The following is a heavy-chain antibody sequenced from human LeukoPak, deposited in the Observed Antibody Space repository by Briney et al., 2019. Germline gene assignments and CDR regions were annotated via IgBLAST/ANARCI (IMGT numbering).Heavy chain of an antibody. V-gene: IGHV3-33*08. CDR1: GFTFSSYG. D-gene: IGHD6-19*01. CDR3: ARAAESGSGWLYYYYYYMDV. Sequence: GGSLRLSCAASGFTFSSYGMHWVRQAPGKGLEWVAVIWYGGSNKYYADSVKGRFTISRDNSKNTLYLQMNSLRAEDTAVYYCARAAESGSGWLYYYYYYMDVWGKGTTVTVSS. CDR2: IWYGGSNK. J-gene: IGHJ6*03.